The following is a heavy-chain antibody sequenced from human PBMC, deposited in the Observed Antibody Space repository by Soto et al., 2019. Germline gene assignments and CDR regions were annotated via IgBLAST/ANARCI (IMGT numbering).Heavy chain of an antibody. CDR1: GFTFSSYA. Sequence: LRLSCAASGFTFSSYAMHWVRQAPGTGPEWVAATSSDGTDNVYADSVSGRFTISRDNSKNTLYLQMNSLRSEDAAVYYCARTYECAKSDCYRAFDMWGQGTMVTVSS. CDR2: TSSDGTDN. D-gene: IGHD2-21*02. CDR3: ARTYECAKSDCYRAFDM. J-gene: IGHJ3*02. V-gene: IGHV3-30*04.